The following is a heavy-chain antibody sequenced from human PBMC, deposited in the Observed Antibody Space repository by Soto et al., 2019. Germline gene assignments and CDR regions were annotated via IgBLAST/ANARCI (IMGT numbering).Heavy chain of an antibody. Sequence: ASVKVSCKASGYTFTSYYMHWVRQAPGQGLEWMGIINPSGGSTSYAQKFQGRVTMTRDTSTSTVYMELSSLRSEDTAVYYCARDLIMTTVTSQALDDWGQGTLVTVSS. CDR1: GYTFTSYY. J-gene: IGHJ4*02. D-gene: IGHD4-4*01. CDR2: INPSGGST. CDR3: ARDLIMTTVTSQALDD. V-gene: IGHV1-46*01.